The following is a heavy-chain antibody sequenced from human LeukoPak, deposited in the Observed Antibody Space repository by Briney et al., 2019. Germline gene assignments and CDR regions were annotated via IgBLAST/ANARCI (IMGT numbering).Heavy chain of an antibody. CDR3: AAGGASAP. CDR2: ISPGDSGI. CDR1: GYSFTNFW. J-gene: IGHJ5*02. Sequence: GESPKISCKGSGYSFTNFWIGWVPQMPGKGLEWMGVISPGDSGIRYSPSFQGQVTISVDKSISTAYLQWSSLKASDSAMYYCAAGGASAPWGQGTLVTVSS. D-gene: IGHD3-16*01. V-gene: IGHV5-51*01.